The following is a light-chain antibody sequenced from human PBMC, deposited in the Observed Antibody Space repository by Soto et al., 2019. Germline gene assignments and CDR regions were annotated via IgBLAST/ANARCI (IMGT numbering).Light chain of an antibody. Sequence: QSVLTQPPSVSGSPGQSGTISCTGTSSDVGIYNRVSWYQQPPGSAPKLLLYDVSNRPSGVPDRFSGSKSGNTASLTISGLQAEDEADYYCSSYTSSVTYVFGTGTKLTV. V-gene: IGLV2-18*02. CDR3: SSYTSSVTYV. J-gene: IGLJ1*01. CDR1: SSDVGIYNR. CDR2: DVS.